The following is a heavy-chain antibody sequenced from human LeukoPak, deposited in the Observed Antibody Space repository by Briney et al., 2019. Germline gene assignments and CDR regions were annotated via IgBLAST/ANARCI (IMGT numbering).Heavy chain of an antibody. CDR1: GGSISSSSYY. Sequence: SETLSLTCTVSGGSISSSSYYWGWIRRPPGKGLEWIGYIYYSGSTNYNPSLKSRVTISVDTSKNQFSLKLSSVTAADTAVYYCARSGGYYDSSGFDIWGRGTMVTVSS. J-gene: IGHJ3*02. V-gene: IGHV4-61*05. CDR2: IYYSGST. D-gene: IGHD3-22*01. CDR3: ARSGGYYDSSGFDI.